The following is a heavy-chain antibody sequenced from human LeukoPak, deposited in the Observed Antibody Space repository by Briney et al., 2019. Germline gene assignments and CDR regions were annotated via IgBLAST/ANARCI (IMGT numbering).Heavy chain of an antibody. V-gene: IGHV4-61*02. CDR3: ARLVGGVGYYYGMDV. CDR2: IYTSGST. Sequence: SETLSLTCTVSGGSISSGSYYWSWIRQPAGKGLEWIGRIYTSGSTNYNPSLKSRVTISVDTSKNQFSLKLSSVTAADTAVYYCARLVGGVGYYYGMDVWGQGTTVTVSS. J-gene: IGHJ6*02. D-gene: IGHD4-23*01. CDR1: GGSISSGSYY.